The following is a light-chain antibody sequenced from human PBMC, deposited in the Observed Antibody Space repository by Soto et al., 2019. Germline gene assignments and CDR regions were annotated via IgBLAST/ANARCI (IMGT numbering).Light chain of an antibody. V-gene: IGKV1-13*02. CDR2: DAS. J-gene: IGKJ2*01. CDR3: QQFNSYSMYT. CDR1: QGISSA. Sequence: AIQLTQSPSSLSASAGDRVTITCRASQGISSALAWYQQKPGKAPKLLIYDASSLESGVPSRFSGSGSGTDFTLTISSLQPEDFATYYCQQFNSYSMYTFGQGTKLEIK.